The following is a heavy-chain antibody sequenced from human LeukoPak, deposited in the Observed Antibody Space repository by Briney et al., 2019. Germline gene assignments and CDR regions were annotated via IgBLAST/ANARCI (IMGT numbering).Heavy chain of an antibody. Sequence: GGSLRLSCTASGFTFSNYAMTWVRQAPGKGLEWVSSISGTGGRTYSADSVKGRFTISRDNSKNTLYLQMKNLRVEHTAVYYCTKGLHGGVGYGVDIWGQGTTVSVSS. V-gene: IGHV3-23*01. CDR2: ISGTGGRT. J-gene: IGHJ6*02. CDR1: GFTFSNYA. D-gene: IGHD3-16*01. CDR3: TKGLHGGVGYGVDI.